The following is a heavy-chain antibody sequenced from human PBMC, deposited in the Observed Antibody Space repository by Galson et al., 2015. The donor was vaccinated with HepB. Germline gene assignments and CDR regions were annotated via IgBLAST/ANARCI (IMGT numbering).Heavy chain of an antibody. D-gene: IGHD2-21*02. Sequence: ETLSLTCTVSGGSISSSSYYWGWIRQPPGKGLEWIGSIYYSGSTYYNPSLKSRVTISVDTSKNQFSLKLSSVTAADTAVYYCARTAYCGGDCYSGRYFDLWCRGTLVTVSS. V-gene: IGHV4-39*01. CDR1: GGSISSSSYY. CDR2: IYYSGST. J-gene: IGHJ2*01. CDR3: ARTAYCGGDCYSGRYFDL.